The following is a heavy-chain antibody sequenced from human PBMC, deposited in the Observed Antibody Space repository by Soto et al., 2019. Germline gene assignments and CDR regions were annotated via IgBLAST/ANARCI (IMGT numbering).Heavy chain of an antibody. D-gene: IGHD2-15*01. CDR1: GFTFSSYW. CDR3: ARDQGYCSGGSCYVAGY. V-gene: IGHV3-74*01. J-gene: IGHJ4*02. CDR2: INSDGSST. Sequence: EVQLVESGGGLVQPGGSLRLSCAASGFTFSSYWMHWVRQAPGKGLVWVSRINSDGSSTNYADSVKGRFTISRDNAKNTLFLQMNIRRAEDTAVYYCARDQGYCSGGSCYVAGYWGQGTLVTVSS.